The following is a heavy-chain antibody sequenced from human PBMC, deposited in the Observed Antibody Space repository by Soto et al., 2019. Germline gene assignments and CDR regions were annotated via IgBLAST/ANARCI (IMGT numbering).Heavy chain of an antibody. V-gene: IGHV3-30*09. J-gene: IGHJ4*02. CDR1: GFTFSRYF. D-gene: IGHD1-26*01. Sequence: QVQLVDSEGGVVQPGRSLRLSCAVSGFTFSRYFMHWVRQAPGKGLEWVAVMSYDGNSKYYAASVKGRFAISRDDSKTTFYLQVSSLRTEDTAVYYCARARGTYSPFDFRGQGTLVTVSS. CDR3: ARARGTYSPFDF. CDR2: MSYDGNSK.